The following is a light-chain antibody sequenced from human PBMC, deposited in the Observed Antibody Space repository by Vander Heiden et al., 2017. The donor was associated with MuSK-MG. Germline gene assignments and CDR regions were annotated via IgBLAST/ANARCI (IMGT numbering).Light chain of an antibody. CDR3: QQDGSSPIT. CDR1: QSVSSSY. V-gene: IGKV3-20*01. J-gene: IGKJ5*01. CDR2: GAS. Sequence: DSVLTQSPGTLSLSPGERATLSCRASQSVSSSYVAWYQQKPGQAPRLLIYGASSRATGIPDRFSGSGSGTDFTLTISRLEPEDFAVYYCQQDGSSPITFGQGTRLEIK.